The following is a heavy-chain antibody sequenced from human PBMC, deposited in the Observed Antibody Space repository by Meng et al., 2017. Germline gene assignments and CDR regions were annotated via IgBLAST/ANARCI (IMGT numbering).Heavy chain of an antibody. CDR3: ARDRSYYGSGSYYI. V-gene: IGHV3-15*01. CDR2: IKSKTDGGTT. Sequence: GESLKISCAASGFTFSNAWMSWVRQAPGKGLEWVGRIKSKTDGGTTDYAAPVKGRFTISRDDSKNTLYLQMNSLRAEDTAVYYCARDRSYYGSGSYYIWGQGTLVTVSS. J-gene: IGHJ4*02. CDR1: GFTFSNAW. D-gene: IGHD3-10*01.